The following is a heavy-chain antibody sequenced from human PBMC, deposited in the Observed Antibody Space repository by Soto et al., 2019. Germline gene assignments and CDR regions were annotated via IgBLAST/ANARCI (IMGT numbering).Heavy chain of an antibody. D-gene: IGHD2-8*01. Sequence: ASVKVSCKASGGTFSSYTISWVRQAPGQGLEWMGRIIPILGIANYAQKFQGRVTITADKSTSTAYMELSSLKSEDTAVYYWARDRRYCTNGVCYTSPMYYYYMDVWGKGTTVTVSS. CDR1: GGTFSSYT. V-gene: IGHV1-69*04. CDR2: IIPILGIA. J-gene: IGHJ6*03. CDR3: ARDRRYCTNGVCYTSPMYYYYMDV.